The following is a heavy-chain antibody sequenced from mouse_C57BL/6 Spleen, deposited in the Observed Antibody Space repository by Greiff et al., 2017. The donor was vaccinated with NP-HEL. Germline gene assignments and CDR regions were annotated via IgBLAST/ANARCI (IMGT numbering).Heavy chain of an antibody. V-gene: IGHV5-6*01. D-gene: IGHD2-4*01. CDR3: ARHGEDYDVPWFAY. CDR2: IRSGGSYT. CDR1: GFTFSSYG. Sequence: EVHLVESGGDLVKPGGSLQLSCAASGFTFSSYGMSWVRQTPDKRLEWVATIRSGGSYTYYPDSVQGRFTISRDNAKNTLYLQMSSLKSEDTAMYYCARHGEDYDVPWFAYWGQGTLVTVSA. J-gene: IGHJ3*01.